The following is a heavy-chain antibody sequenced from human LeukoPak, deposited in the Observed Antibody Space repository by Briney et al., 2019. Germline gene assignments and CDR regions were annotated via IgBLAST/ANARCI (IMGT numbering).Heavy chain of an antibody. Sequence: ASVKVSCKASGYTFTSYDINWVRQAPGQGLEWMGWMNPNSGNTGYAQKFQGRVTMTRNTSISTAYMELSSLRSEDTAVYYCARSITIFGVVSDFDYWGQGTLVTVSS. CDR2: MNPNSGNT. V-gene: IGHV1-8*01. D-gene: IGHD3-3*01. J-gene: IGHJ4*02. CDR1: GYTFTSYD. CDR3: ARSITIFGVVSDFDY.